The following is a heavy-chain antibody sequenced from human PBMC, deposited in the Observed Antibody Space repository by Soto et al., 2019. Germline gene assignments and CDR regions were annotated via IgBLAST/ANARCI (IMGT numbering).Heavy chain of an antibody. CDR1: GYSFTSYW. CDR3: ARQYCGGDCYSGFDY. CDR2: IYPGDSDT. D-gene: IGHD2-21*02. V-gene: IGHV5-51*01. J-gene: IGHJ4*02. Sequence: GESLKISCKGSGYSFTSYWIGWVRQMPGKGLEWMGIIYPGDSDTRYNPSFQGLVIISADKSINTAYLQWSSLKASDSAIYYCARQYCGGDCYSGFDYWGLGTLVTVSS.